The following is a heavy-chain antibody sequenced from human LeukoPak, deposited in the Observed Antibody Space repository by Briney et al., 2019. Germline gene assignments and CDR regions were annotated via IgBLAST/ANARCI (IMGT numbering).Heavy chain of an antibody. V-gene: IGHV3-74*01. J-gene: IGHJ4*02. Sequence: GGSLRLSCAASGFTFSNYWIHWVRQAPGKGLVWVSRINSDGSSTSYADSVKGRFTISRDNAKNTLYLQMNSLRAEDTAVHYCARGGSSVNFDCWGQGALVTVSS. CDR1: GFTFSNYW. CDR2: INSDGSST. D-gene: IGHD6-6*01. CDR3: ARGGSSVNFDC.